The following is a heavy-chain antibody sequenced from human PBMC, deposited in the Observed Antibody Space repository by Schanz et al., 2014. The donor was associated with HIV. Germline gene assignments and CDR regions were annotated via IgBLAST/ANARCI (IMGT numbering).Heavy chain of an antibody. Sequence: QVQLVESGGGVVQPGRSLRLSCAASGFTFSSYGMHWVRQAPGKGLEWVAVISYDGTNEYYADSVKGRFTVSRDNSKNTLYLQMNSLRAEDTAVYYCAKSRGDSWPYGMDVWGQGTTVTVSS. J-gene: IGHJ6*02. CDR1: GFTFSSYG. CDR3: AKSRGDSWPYGMDV. V-gene: IGHV3-33*05. D-gene: IGHD4-17*01. CDR2: ISYDGTNE.